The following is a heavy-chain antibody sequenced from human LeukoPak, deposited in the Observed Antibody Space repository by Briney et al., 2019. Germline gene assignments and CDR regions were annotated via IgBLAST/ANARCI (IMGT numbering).Heavy chain of an antibody. Sequence: GGSLRLSCAASGFTFSSYSMNWVRQAPGKGLEWVSSISSSSSYIYYADSVKGRFTISRDNAKNSLYLQMNSLRAEDTAVYYCARGDHFMTTVLFGPWGQGTLVIVSS. CDR2: ISSSSSYI. CDR3: ARGDHFMTTVLFGP. D-gene: IGHD4-11*01. V-gene: IGHV3-21*01. CDR1: GFTFSSYS. J-gene: IGHJ5*02.